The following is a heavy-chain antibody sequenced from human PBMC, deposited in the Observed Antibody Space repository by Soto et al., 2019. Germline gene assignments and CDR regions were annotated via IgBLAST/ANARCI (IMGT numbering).Heavy chain of an antibody. J-gene: IGHJ4*02. D-gene: IGHD3-3*01. CDR1: GGTFSSYA. CDR3: ARDSGDFWSGSHEYYFAY. CDR2: IIPIFGTA. V-gene: IGHV1-69*12. Sequence: QVQLVQSGAEVKKPGSSVKVSCKASGGTFSSYAISWVRQAPGQGLEWMGGIIPIFGTANYAQKFQGRVTITAADSPSTANMELSSLRSEDTAVYYCARDSGDFWSGSHEYYFAYWGQGTLVTVSS.